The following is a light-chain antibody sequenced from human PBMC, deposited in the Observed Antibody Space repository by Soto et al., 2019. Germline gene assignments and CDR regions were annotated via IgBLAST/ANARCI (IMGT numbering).Light chain of an antibody. CDR2: ATS. Sequence: IPLTQSPSSLSASVGDRVTITCRASQGISSYLAWYQQKPGKAPKLLIYATSTLQGGVPSRFSGSGSGTDFTLTISSLQPEDFATYFCQQLHAYPLTFGPGTKVDIK. CDR1: QGISSY. CDR3: QQLHAYPLT. J-gene: IGKJ3*01. V-gene: IGKV1-9*01.